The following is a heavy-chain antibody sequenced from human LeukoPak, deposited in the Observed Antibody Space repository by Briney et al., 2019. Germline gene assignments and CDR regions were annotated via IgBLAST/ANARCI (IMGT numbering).Heavy chain of an antibody. D-gene: IGHD3-10*01. V-gene: IGHV1-46*01. CDR2: ITLSGGGP. Sequence: ASVKVSCKASGYTFTSYYMHWVRETPGQGLEWMGIITLSGGGPSYAQKLKGRFAMTRNTSTSTVYRELSGLRSEDTSVYYWARAVYPRYYSNDYWGQGTLVTVSS. CDR1: GYTFTSYY. J-gene: IGHJ4*02. CDR3: ARAVYPRYYSNDY.